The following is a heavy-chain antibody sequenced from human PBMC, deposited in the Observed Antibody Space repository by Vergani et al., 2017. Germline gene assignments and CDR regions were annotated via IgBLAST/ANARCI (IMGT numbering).Heavy chain of an antibody. CDR1: GGTFSSYA. CDR2: IIPIFGTA. V-gene: IGHV1-69*13. CDR3: AVRTNIAAAGTANWFDP. J-gene: IGHJ5*02. Sequence: QVQLVQSGAEVKKPGSSVKVSCKASGGTFSSYAISWVRQAPGQGLEWMGMIIPIFGTANYAQKFQGRVTITADESTSTAYMELSSLRSEDTAVYYCAVRTNIAAAGTANWFDPWGQGTLVTVSS. D-gene: IGHD6-13*01.